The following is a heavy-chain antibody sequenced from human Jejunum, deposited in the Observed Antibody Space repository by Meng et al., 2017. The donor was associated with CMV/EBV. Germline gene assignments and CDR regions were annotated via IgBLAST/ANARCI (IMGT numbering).Heavy chain of an antibody. CDR2: IEWNKDSA. V-gene: IGHV3-20*01. D-gene: IGHD1-14*01. Sequence: GFIFDDYAMFWVRGAAGKGLEWVAGIEWNKDSASYANSLKSRLTVYRDNAKNSLYLQISSLAVEDTALYHCARAIDSYHLHAIDIWGQGTMVTVSS. J-gene: IGHJ3*02. CDR3: ARAIDSYHLHAIDI. CDR1: GFIFDDYA.